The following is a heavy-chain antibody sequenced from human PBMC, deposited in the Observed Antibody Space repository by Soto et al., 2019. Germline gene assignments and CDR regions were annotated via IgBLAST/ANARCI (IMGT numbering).Heavy chain of an antibody. CDR1: GFTFSSYA. CDR3: AKDAPGSGWLSDY. D-gene: IGHD3-22*01. V-gene: IGHV3-23*01. Sequence: GRSLRLSCAASGFTFSSYAMSWVLQAPGKGLEWVSTISGGGFSPTYADSVKGRFTVSRDNSKSTLYLQMNSLRADDTAVYYCAKDAPGSGWLSDYWGQGTLVTVSS. CDR2: ISGGGFSP. J-gene: IGHJ4*02.